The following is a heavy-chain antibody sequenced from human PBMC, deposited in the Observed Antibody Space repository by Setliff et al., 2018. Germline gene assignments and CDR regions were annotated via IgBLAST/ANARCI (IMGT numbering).Heavy chain of an antibody. Sequence: SVKVSCKTSGGTFSSNAISWVRQAPGQGLEWVGGIVPLLGVANSAKQFQGRVTMTSDTSTTTVYMELTSLKSDDTAVYYCVRGPGPSVVVAMPFDRWGQGTLVTVSS. J-gene: IGHJ4*02. D-gene: IGHD5-12*01. CDR3: VRGPGPSVVVAMPFDR. V-gene: IGHV1-69*10. CDR1: GGTFSSNA. CDR2: IVPLLGVA.